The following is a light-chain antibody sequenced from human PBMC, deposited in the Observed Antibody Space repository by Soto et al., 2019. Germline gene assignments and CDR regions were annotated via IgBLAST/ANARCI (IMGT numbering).Light chain of an antibody. CDR1: SSNFGAGHD. CDR3: QAYDNGVRGWV. J-gene: IGLJ3*02. Sequence: QSALTQPPSVSGAPGQTVTISCTGSSSNFGAGHDVHWYQQLSGTAPKLLISSDFNRPSGVPARFSGSRSGTSASLAITGLQAEDEASYYCQAYDNGVRGWVFGGGTQLTVL. V-gene: IGLV1-40*01. CDR2: SDF.